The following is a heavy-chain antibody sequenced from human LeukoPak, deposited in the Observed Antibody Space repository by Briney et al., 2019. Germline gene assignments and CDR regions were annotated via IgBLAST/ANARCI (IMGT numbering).Heavy chain of an antibody. CDR2: IYYSGST. J-gene: IGHJ4*02. Sequence: LRLSCAASGFTFSSYSMNWIRQPPGKGLEWIGYIYYSGSTYYNPSLKSRVTISVDTSKNQFSLKLSSVTAADTAVYYCARRYKYSSGDDDYWGQGTLVTVSS. V-gene: IGHV4-30-4*08. CDR3: ARRYKYSSGDDDY. D-gene: IGHD6-19*01. CDR1: GFTFSSYS.